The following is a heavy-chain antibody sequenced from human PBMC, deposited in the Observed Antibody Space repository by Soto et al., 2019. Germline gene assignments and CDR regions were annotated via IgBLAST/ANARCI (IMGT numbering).Heavy chain of an antibody. CDR3: ARDSGYSSAYWEHYFDY. CDR1: GFSISDKF. J-gene: IGHJ4*02. Sequence: LRLSCATSGFSISDKFMSWVRQAPGKGLEWISVISSSGDPSYADSVKGRFTISRDITKNTLFLQMTSLRADDTAVYFCARDSGYSSAYWEHYFDYWGQGTLVTVSS. CDR2: ISSSGDP. V-gene: IGHV3-53*01. D-gene: IGHD3-16*01.